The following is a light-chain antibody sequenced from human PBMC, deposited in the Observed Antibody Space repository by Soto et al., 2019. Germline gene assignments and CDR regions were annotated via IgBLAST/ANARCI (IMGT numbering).Light chain of an antibody. Sequence: DIQMTQSPSSVSASLGDRVTITCRASQAISSRLAWYQQKTGKAPKLLIYAASSLQSWGPSRFSGSGSGTDSTLTISRLQPEDFATYYCQHANSFPLTFGGGTMVEIK. CDR1: QAISSR. CDR3: QHANSFPLT. J-gene: IGKJ4*01. V-gene: IGKV1-12*01. CDR2: AAS.